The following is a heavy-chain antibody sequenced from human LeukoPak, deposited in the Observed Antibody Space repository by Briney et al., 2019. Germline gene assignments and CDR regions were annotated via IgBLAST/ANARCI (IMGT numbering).Heavy chain of an antibody. J-gene: IGHJ6*02. V-gene: IGHV3-11*01. CDR1: GFTFSNHY. CDR3: ARGHYGLDV. CDR2: TYNSDSTT. Sequence: GGSLRLSCAVSGFTFSNHYMSWIRHAQGKGLEWVSYTYNSDSTTYYADSVRGRFTMARDSARNSGYSQMSSLRPEDTAVYYCARGHYGLDVWGQGTTVTVSS.